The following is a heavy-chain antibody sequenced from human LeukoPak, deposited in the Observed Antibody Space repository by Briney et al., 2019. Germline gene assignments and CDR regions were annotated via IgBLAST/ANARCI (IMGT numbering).Heavy chain of an antibody. CDR2: FSGTTGGT. CDR1: GFPFSSYA. Sequence: GGSLRLSCAASGFPFSSYAMSWARQAPGKGLEWVSTFSGTTGGTYYADSVKGRFTISRDNSKNTLYLQMNRLRAEDTAVYYCANRLGYYFHNWGQGTLITVSS. CDR3: ANRLGYYFHN. D-gene: IGHD3-16*01. J-gene: IGHJ4*02. V-gene: IGHV3-23*01.